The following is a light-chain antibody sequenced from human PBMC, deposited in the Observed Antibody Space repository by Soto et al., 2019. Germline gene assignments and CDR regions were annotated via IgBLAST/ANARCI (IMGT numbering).Light chain of an antibody. Sequence: QSVLTQPASVSGSPGQSIAISCTGTSSDVGAYNSVSWYQQHPGRAPKLMIHDVSDRPSGVSNRFSGSKSGNTASLTISGLQAEDEADYYCSSYTSSSTYVFGTGTKLT. J-gene: IGLJ1*01. CDR2: DVS. CDR3: SSYTSSSTYV. V-gene: IGLV2-14*03. CDR1: SSDVGAYNS.